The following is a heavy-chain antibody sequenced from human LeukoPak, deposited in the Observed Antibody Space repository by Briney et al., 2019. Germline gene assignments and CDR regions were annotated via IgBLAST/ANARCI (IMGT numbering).Heavy chain of an antibody. J-gene: IGHJ4*02. Sequence: GESLKISCKASGYSFSNYWIGWVRQMPGKALEWMGIIYPDDSETRYSPSFQGQVTISADKSIITAYLQWSSLKASDTAMYYCARLYRYCISATCYPDYWGQGTLVTVSS. V-gene: IGHV5-51*01. CDR2: IYPDDSET. D-gene: IGHD2-2*01. CDR1: GYSFSNYW. CDR3: ARLYRYCISATCYPDY.